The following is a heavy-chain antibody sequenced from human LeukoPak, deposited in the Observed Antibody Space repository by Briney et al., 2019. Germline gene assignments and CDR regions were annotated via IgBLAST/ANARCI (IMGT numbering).Heavy chain of an antibody. CDR2: ISAYNGNT. D-gene: IGHD6-13*01. CDR3: ARVYSSSWYSPGGFDP. J-gene: IGHJ5*02. CDR1: GYTFTSYG. Sequence: GASVKVSCKASGYTFTSYGISWVRQAPGQGLEWMGWISAYNGNTNYAQKLQGRVTMTTDTSTSTAYMELRSLRSDDTAVYYCARVYSSSWYSPGGFDPWGQGTLVTVSS. V-gene: IGHV1-18*01.